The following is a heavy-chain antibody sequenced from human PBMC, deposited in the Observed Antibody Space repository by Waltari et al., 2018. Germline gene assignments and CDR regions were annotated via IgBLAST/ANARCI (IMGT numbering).Heavy chain of an antibody. D-gene: IGHD6-19*01. CDR3: AKDITRGHSSGFDY. CDR2: ISWNSGSI. J-gene: IGHJ4*02. Sequence: EVQLVESGGGLVPPGRSLRLSCAASGFTFDDDALHLGRHGPGKGLECVSGISWNSGSIGYADSVKDRFTISRDNAKNSLYLQMNSLRAEDTALYYCAKDITRGHSSGFDYWGQGTLVTVSS. CDR1: GFTFDDDA. V-gene: IGHV3-9*01.